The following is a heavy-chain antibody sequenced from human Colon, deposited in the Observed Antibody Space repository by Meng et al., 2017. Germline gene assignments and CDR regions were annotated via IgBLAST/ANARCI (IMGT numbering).Heavy chain of an antibody. Sequence: VQLVESGAEVKKPGASVKCSCKVSEYTFTSYDINWVRQATGQGLEWMGWMNPNSGNTGYAQKFQGRVTMIRNTAISTAYMELSRLRSEDTAVYYCARVEVGITSGDYWGQGTLVTVSS. CDR3: ARVEVGITSGDY. CDR2: MNPNSGNT. D-gene: IGHD1-26*01. J-gene: IGHJ4*02. V-gene: IGHV1-8*01. CDR1: EYTFTSYD.